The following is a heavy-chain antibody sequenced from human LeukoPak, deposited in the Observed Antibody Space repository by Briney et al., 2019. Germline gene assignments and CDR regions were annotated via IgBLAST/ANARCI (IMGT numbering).Heavy chain of an antibody. Sequence: GGSLRLSCTASGFIFSTCAMSWVRQAPGKGLEWVSAISGSGGTTYYTDSVKGRFTISRDNSKNTLFLQMNSLRAEDTAVYYCAKDRSSSSWFDGYDFWGQGTMVTVSS. CDR1: GFIFSTCA. D-gene: IGHD6-13*01. CDR2: ISGSGGTT. V-gene: IGHV3-23*01. CDR3: AKDRSSSSWFDGYDF. J-gene: IGHJ3*01.